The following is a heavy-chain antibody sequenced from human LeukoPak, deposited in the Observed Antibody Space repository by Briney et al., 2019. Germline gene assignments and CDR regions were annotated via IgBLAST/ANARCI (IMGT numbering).Heavy chain of an antibody. D-gene: IGHD2-15*01. CDR3: ARDLGGYPFFMDV. CDR1: GGSLRSDRHN. J-gene: IGHJ6*03. CDR2: VDQTGSP. Sequence: SETLSLTCSVSGGSLRSDRHNWAWVRQSADKGLEHIGSVDQTGSPYYNPPLKSRVTISVDTSNKQFSLNLTSVTAADTVVYYCARDLGGYPFFMDVWGKGITVTVSS. V-gene: IGHV4-39*07.